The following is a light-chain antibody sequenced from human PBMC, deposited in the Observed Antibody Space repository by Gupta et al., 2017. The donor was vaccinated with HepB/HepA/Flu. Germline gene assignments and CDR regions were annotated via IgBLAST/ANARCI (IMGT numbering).Light chain of an antibody. V-gene: IGKV1-5*03. CDR1: QSISSW. Sequence: DIQMTQSPSTLSASVGDRVTITCRASQSISSWLAWYQQKAGKAPKLLIYKASSLESGVPSRFSGSGSGTEFTLTISSLQPDYFATYYCQQYNSQGTFGQGTKVEIK. J-gene: IGKJ1*01. CDR3: QQYNSQGT. CDR2: KAS.